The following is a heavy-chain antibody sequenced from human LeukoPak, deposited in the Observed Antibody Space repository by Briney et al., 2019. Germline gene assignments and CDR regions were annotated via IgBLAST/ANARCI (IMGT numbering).Heavy chain of an antibody. D-gene: IGHD6-6*01. CDR1: GGTFSSYA. CDR2: IIPIFGTA. Sequence: SVKVSCKASGGTFSSYASSWVRQAPGQGLEWMGGIIPIFGTANYAQKFQGRVTITTDESTSTAYMELSSLRSEDTAVYYCARSVAARTGDYSSYYYMAVSGKGTTVTVSS. J-gene: IGHJ6*03. V-gene: IGHV1-69*05. CDR3: ARSVAARTGDYSSYYYMAV.